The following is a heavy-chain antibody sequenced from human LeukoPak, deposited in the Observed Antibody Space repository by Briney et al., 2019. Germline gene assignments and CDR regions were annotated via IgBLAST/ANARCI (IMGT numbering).Heavy chain of an antibody. CDR1: GDSISSSTYY. CDR3: ARGGPAASMDNWFDP. J-gene: IGHJ5*02. D-gene: IGHD2-2*01. CDR2: IYYSGST. Sequence: PSETLSLTCTVSGDSISSSTYYWGWIRQPPGKGLEWIGNIYYSGSTYYNPSLKSRVTISVDTSKNQFSLKLSSVTAADTAVYYCARGGPAASMDNWFDPWGQGTLVTVSS. V-gene: IGHV4-39*07.